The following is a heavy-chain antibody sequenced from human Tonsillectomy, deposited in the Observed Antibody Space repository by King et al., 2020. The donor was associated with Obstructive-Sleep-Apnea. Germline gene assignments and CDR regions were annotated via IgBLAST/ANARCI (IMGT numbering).Heavy chain of an antibody. CDR1: GGSISSYY. CDR3: ARGNRIAAAAYYFDY. CDR2: IYYSGST. J-gene: IGHJ4*02. D-gene: IGHD6-13*01. V-gene: IGHV4-59*01. Sequence: VQLQESGPGLVKPSETLSLTCTVSGGSISSYYWSWVRQPPGKGLEWIGYIYYSGSTNYNPSLKSRVTISVDTPKNQFSLKLSAVTAADTAVYYCARGNRIAAAAYYFDYWGQGTLVTVSS.